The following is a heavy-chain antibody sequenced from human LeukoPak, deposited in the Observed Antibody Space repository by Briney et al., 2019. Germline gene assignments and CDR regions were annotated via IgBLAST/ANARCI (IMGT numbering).Heavy chain of an antibody. Sequence: PSETLSLTCTVSGGSISSHYWSWIRQPPGKGLEWIGYIYYSGSTNYNPSLKSRVTISVDTSKNQFSLKLSSVTAADTAVYYCARDGGLYCTNGVCWRAFDIWGQGTMVTVSS. D-gene: IGHD2-8*01. CDR1: GGSISSHY. CDR2: IYYSGST. CDR3: ARDGGLYCTNGVCWRAFDI. V-gene: IGHV4-59*11. J-gene: IGHJ3*02.